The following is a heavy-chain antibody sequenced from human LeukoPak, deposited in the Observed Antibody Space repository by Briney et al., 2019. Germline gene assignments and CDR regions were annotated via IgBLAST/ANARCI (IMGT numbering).Heavy chain of an antibody. CDR3: ARGRAGTGSLDY. CDR1: GGSISSYY. Sequence: SETLSLTCSVSGGSISSYYWSWIRQPAGKGLKWIGRIYTSGSTNYNPSLKSRVTMSIDTSKNQFSLKLSSVTAADTAVYYCARGRAGTGSLDYWGQATLVTVSS. V-gene: IGHV4-4*07. J-gene: IGHJ4*02. CDR2: IYTSGST. D-gene: IGHD6-19*01.